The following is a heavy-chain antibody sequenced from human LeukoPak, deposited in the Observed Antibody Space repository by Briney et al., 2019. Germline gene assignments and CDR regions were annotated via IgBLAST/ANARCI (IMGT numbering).Heavy chain of an antibody. CDR1: GFTFSSYA. CDR3: AIIDHAGY. D-gene: IGHD1-14*01. CDR2: ISYDASNK. J-gene: IGHJ4*02. Sequence: GGSLRLSCAASGFTFSSYAMHWVRQAPGKGLEWVAVISYDASNKYYADSVKGRFTIPRDNSKNTLYLQMNSLRAEDTAVYYCAIIDHAGYWGQGTLVTVSS. V-gene: IGHV3-30*04.